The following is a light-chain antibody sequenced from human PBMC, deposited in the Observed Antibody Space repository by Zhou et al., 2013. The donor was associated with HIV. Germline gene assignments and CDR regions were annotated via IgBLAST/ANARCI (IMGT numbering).Light chain of an antibody. V-gene: IGKV1-5*03. CDR1: ENIDTY. CDR2: KAS. CDR3: QQYNSYSGT. J-gene: IGKJ1*01. Sequence: DIQMTQSPSSLSASVGDTVTITCRASENIDTYLHWYQQMPGKAPKLLIYKASSLESGVPSRFSGSGSGTEFTLTISSLQPDDFATYYCQQYNSYSGTFGQGTKVEIK.